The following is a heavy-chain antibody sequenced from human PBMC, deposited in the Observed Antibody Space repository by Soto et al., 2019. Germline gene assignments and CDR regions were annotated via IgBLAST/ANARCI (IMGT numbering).Heavy chain of an antibody. CDR1: GYTFTSYG. J-gene: IGHJ4*02. CDR3: ARGRYGDY. Sequence: QVHLVQSGAEVKKPGASVKVSCKASGYTFTSYGITWVRRAPGQGLEWMGWISAHNGNTDYAQKLQGRVIVTRDTSTSTAYMELRSLRADDTAVYYWARGRYGDYWGQGALVTVSS. V-gene: IGHV1-18*01. D-gene: IGHD1-1*01. CDR2: ISAHNGNT.